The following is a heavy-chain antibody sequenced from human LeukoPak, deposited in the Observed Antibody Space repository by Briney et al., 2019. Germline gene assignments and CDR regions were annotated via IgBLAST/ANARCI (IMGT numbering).Heavy chain of an antibody. Sequence: SETLSLTCTVSGGSISSSSYYWGWIRQPPGKGLEWIGSIYYSGSTFYNPSLKSRVTISVDTSKNQFSLKLNSVTAADTAVYYCARDKGSSWFTVTIQQNWFDPWGQGTLVTVSS. CDR3: ARDKGSSWFTVTIQQNWFDP. D-gene: IGHD4-17*01. J-gene: IGHJ5*02. CDR2: IYYSGST. CDR1: GGSISSSSYY. V-gene: IGHV4-39*07.